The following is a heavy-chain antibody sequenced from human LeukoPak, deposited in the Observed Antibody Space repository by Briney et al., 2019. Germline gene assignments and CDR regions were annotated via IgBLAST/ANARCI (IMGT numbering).Heavy chain of an antibody. CDR2: IIPIFGTA. CDR1: GGTFSSYA. Sequence: SVKVSCKASGGTFSSYAISWVRQAPGQGLEWMGGIIPIFGTANYAQKFQGRVTITADESTSTAYMELSSLRSEDTAVYYCATGGKYRGWFDPWGQGTLVTVSS. D-gene: IGHD5-18*01. V-gene: IGHV1-69*01. CDR3: ATGGKYRGWFDP. J-gene: IGHJ5*02.